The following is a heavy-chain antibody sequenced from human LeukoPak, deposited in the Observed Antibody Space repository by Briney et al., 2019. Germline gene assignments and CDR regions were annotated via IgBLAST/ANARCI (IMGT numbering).Heavy chain of an antibody. D-gene: IGHD3-3*01. Sequence: SETLSLTCAVSGYSISSGYYWGWIRQPPGKGLEWIGSIYHSGSTYYNPSLKSRVTISVDTSKNQFSLKLSSVTAADTAVYYCARQTYYNFWSGYPRVPYYFDYWGQGTLVTVSS. CDR1: GYSISSGYY. CDR3: ARQTYYNFWSGYPRVPYYFDY. J-gene: IGHJ4*02. V-gene: IGHV4-38-2*01. CDR2: IYHSGST.